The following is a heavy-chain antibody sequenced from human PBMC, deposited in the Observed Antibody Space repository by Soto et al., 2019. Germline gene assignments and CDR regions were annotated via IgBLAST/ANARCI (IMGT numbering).Heavy chain of an antibody. Sequence: GASVKVSCKASGYTFTGYYMHWARQAPGQGLEWMGWINPNSGGTNYAQKFQGRVTMTRDTSISTAYMELSRLRSDDTAVYYCASGDSIVVVPAASTERGYSRSNYYYYYGMDVWGQGTTVTVSS. CDR3: ASGDSIVVVPAASTERGYSRSNYYYYYGMDV. J-gene: IGHJ6*02. D-gene: IGHD2-2*01. CDR2: INPNSGGT. V-gene: IGHV1-2*02. CDR1: GYTFTGYY.